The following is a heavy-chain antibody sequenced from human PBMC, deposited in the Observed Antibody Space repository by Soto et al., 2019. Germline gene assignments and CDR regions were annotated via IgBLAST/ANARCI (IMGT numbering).Heavy chain of an antibody. V-gene: IGHV4-59*01. CDR3: ARVSVNVGATTNRAPRNYYYGMDV. Sequence: QVQLQESGPGLVKPSETLSLTCTVSGGSISSYYWSWIRQPPGKGLEWIGYIYYSGSTNYNPSLKSRVNISVDTSKNQFSLKLSSVTAADTAVYYCARVSVNVGATTNRAPRNYYYGMDVWGQGTTVTVSS. J-gene: IGHJ6*02. D-gene: IGHD1-26*01. CDR1: GGSISSYY. CDR2: IYYSGST.